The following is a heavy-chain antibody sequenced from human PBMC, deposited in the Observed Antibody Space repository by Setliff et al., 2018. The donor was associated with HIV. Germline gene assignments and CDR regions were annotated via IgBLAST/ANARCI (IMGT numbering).Heavy chain of an antibody. CDR3: ARDSGTTMGATGPGY. J-gene: IGHJ4*02. CDR2: VNQDGSEK. V-gene: IGHV3-7*01. CDR1: GFIFSSYW. D-gene: IGHD1-26*01. Sequence: PGGSLRLSCVGSGFIFSSYWISWVRQAPGKGLEWVANVNQDGSEKYYVDSVKGRFTISRDNAKNSLYLQMNSLRAEDTAMYFCARDSGTTMGATGPGYWGQGTLVTVS.